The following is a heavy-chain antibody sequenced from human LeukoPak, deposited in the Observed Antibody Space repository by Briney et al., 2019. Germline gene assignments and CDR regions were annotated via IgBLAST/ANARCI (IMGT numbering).Heavy chain of an antibody. CDR2: IKQDGSEK. D-gene: IGHD6-19*01. J-gene: IGHJ6*02. V-gene: IGHV3-7*01. Sequence: GGSLRLSCAVSGFSFSNYWLSWVRQAPGKGLEWVANIKQDGSEKYYVDSVKGRFTISRDNAKNSLYLQMNSLRAEDTAVYYCARDQTLSSGSYYYYGMDVWGQGTTVTVSS. CDR1: GFSFSNYW. CDR3: ARDQTLSSGSYYYYGMDV.